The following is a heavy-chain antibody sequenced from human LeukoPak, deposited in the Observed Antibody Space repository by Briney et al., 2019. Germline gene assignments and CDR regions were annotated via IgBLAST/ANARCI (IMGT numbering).Heavy chain of an antibody. Sequence: PGGSLRLSCAASGFTFSSYGMHWVRQAPGKGLERVAFIRYDGSNKYYADSVKGRFTISRDNSKNTLYLQMNSLRAEDTAVYYCAKDLVRYCSGGSCFSLYYYYGMDVWGQGTTVTVSS. J-gene: IGHJ6*02. CDR2: IRYDGSNK. CDR1: GFTFSSYG. V-gene: IGHV3-30*02. CDR3: AKDLVRYCSGGSCFSLYYYYGMDV. D-gene: IGHD2-15*01.